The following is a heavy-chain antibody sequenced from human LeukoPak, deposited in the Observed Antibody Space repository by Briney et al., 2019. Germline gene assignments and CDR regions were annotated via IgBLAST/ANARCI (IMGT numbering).Heavy chain of an antibody. V-gene: IGHV3-7*03. CDR3: AKIGLGFYYYMDV. D-gene: IGHD3-16*01. CDR2: IKQDGSEK. CDR1: GFTFSSYW. Sequence: GGSLRLSCAASGFTFSSYWMSWVRQAPGKGLEWVANIKQDGSEKYYVDSVKGRFTISRDNAKNSLYLQMNSLRAEDTAVYYCAKIGLGFYYYMDVWGKGTTVTVSS. J-gene: IGHJ6*03.